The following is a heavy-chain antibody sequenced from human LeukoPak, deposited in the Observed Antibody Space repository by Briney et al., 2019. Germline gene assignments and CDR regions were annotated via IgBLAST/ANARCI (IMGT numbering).Heavy chain of an antibody. CDR3: ARDCADYYYYMDV. J-gene: IGHJ6*03. D-gene: IGHD2-21*01. CDR1: GFTFSSYE. CDR2: ISSSGSTI. V-gene: IGHV3-48*03. Sequence: GSLRLSCAASGFTFSSYEMNWVRQAPGKGLEWVSYISSSGSTIYYADSVEGRFTISRDNAKNSLYLQMNSLRAEDTAVYYCARDCADYYYYMDVWGKGTTVTVSS.